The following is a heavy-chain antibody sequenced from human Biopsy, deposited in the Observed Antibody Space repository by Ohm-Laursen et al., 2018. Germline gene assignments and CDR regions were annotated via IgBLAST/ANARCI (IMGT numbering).Heavy chain of an antibody. V-gene: IGHV3-21*06. J-gene: IGHJ4*02. CDR1: GVTLSGYA. CDR3: STAAYAPPYFDL. Sequence: SLRLSCAASGVTLSGYAMNWVCQAPGTGLEWVSSITGGGNYINYADSVRGRFTIARDNSKNSVYLVMSSLRAEDTAVYFLSTAAYAPPYFDLWGRGTVVTVSS. CDR2: ITGGGNYI. D-gene: IGHD2-21*02.